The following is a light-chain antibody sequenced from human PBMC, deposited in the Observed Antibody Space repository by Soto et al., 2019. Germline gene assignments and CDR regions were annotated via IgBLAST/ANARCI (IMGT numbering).Light chain of an antibody. J-gene: IGKJ5*01. V-gene: IGKV3-20*01. CDR1: QSVSSSY. CDR2: GAS. Sequence: EIVLTQSPGTLSLSPGERATRSCRASQSVSSSYLAWYQQKPGQAPRLLIYGASSRATGIPDRFSGSGSGTDFTLTISRLEAEDSAVYYCLQYDTAPRTFGQGTRLEIK. CDR3: LQYDTAPRT.